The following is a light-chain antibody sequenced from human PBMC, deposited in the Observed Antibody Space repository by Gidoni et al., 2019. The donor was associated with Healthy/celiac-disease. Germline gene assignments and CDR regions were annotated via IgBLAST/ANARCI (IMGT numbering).Light chain of an antibody. Sequence: EIVLREAPATRFLTPGERATLSCRARQSVSSYVARYQQNPGQAPRLLIYDASNKATGIPARFSGSWSGTVFTLTISSLEPVDFAVYYCQQRSNWRTFGVGPKVEIK. CDR2: DAS. CDR1: QSVSSY. CDR3: QQRSNWRT. V-gene: IGKV3-11*01. J-gene: IGKJ4*01.